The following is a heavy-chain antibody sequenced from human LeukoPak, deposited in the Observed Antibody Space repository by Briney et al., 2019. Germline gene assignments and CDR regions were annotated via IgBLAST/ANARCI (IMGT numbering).Heavy chain of an antibody. J-gene: IGHJ4*02. CDR1: GGSISSSAYY. D-gene: IGHD3-10*01. Sequence: SETLSLTCTVSGGSISSSAYYWVWIRQPPGKGLEWIGSFYYSGSTYFNPSLKSRVTISVNTPKNQYFLKLTSVTAADTAVYYCARVQTMVRGVITFLDHWGQGTLVTVSS. CDR2: FYYSGST. V-gene: IGHV4-39*01. CDR3: ARVQTMVRGVITFLDH.